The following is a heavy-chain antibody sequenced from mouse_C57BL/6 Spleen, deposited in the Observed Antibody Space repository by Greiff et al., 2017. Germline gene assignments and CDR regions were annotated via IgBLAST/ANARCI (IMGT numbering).Heavy chain of an antibody. D-gene: IGHD2-4*01. J-gene: IGHJ4*01. CDR3: ARWDDYDGHYYAMDY. CDR1: GYTFTSYG. CDR2: IYPRSGNT. Sequence: QVQLQQSGAELARPGASVKLSCKASGYTFTSYGISWVKQRTGQGLEWIGEIYPRSGNTYYNEQFKGKATLTADKSSITAYMELRSLTSEDSAVYFCARWDDYDGHYYAMDYWGQGTSVTVSS. V-gene: IGHV1-81*01.